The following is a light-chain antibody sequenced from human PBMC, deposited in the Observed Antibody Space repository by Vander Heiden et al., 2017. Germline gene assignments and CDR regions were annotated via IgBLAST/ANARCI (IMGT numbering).Light chain of an antibody. CDR1: QSVDSN. J-gene: IGKJ3*01. CDR3: QQRRYWPFT. V-gene: IGKV3-11*01. Sequence: EIVFTQSPATLSLSPGERVTLTCRASQSVDSNLGWYQQKPGQPPSLLIYDTSNRATAIPPRFSGSGSGTDFTLTISSLEPEDFAVYYCQQRRYWPFTFGPGTKVDFK. CDR2: DTS.